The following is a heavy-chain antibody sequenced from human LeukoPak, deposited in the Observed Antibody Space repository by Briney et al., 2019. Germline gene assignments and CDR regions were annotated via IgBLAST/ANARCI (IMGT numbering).Heavy chain of an antibody. Sequence: SETLSLTCAVFGGSFSGYYWSWIRQSPEKGLEWIGEMSHTGATNYNPSLKSRVTVSVDTSKKQFPLNLRSVTAADTAVYYCARGLHYNILTGGMDVWGQGTTVIVSS. CDR2: MSHTGAT. CDR3: ARGLHYNILTGGMDV. D-gene: IGHD3-9*01. J-gene: IGHJ6*02. V-gene: IGHV4-34*01. CDR1: GGSFSGYY.